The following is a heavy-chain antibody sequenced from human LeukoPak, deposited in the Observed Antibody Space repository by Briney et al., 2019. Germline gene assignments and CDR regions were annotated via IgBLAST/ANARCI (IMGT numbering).Heavy chain of an antibody. CDR3: ARAAYCGANCYSVGWFDS. CDR1: GYSFTSYW. Sequence: GESLKISCKGSGYSFTSYWIGWVRQMPGKGLEWMGIIYPGDSDTRYSPSFQGQVTISADKSINTAYLRWSSLKASDTAMYYCARAAYCGANCYSVGWFDSWGQGTLVTVSS. J-gene: IGHJ5*01. D-gene: IGHD2-21*02. V-gene: IGHV5-51*01. CDR2: IYPGDSDT.